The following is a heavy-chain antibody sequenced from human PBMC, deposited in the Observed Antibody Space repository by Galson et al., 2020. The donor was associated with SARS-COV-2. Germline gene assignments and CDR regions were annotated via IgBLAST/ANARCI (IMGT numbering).Heavy chain of an antibody. V-gene: IGHV4-34*01. J-gene: IGHJ4*02. CDR1: GGSFSGYY. CDR3: ARGRKMIIVGRKSYFDY. Sequence: ETSETLSLTCAVYGGSFSGYYWSWIRQSPGKGLEWIGEIYHSGSTNYNPSLKSRVTISVDTSKNQFSLKLISVTAADTAVYYCARGRKMIIVGRKSYFDYWGQGTLVSVSS. CDR2: IYHSGST. D-gene: IGHD3-22*01.